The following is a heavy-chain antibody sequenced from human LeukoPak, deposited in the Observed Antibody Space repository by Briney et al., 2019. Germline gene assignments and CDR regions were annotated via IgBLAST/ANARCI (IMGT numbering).Heavy chain of an antibody. V-gene: IGHV3-23*01. CDR2: ISGSGGST. D-gene: IGHD6-19*01. Sequence: GGSLRLSCAASGFTFSSYAMSWVRQAPGKGLEWVSAISGSGGSTYYADSVKGRFTISRDNSKNTLYLEMNSLRAEDTAVYYCAKDGYSSGWFNTYWGQGTLVTVSS. J-gene: IGHJ4*02. CDR1: GFTFSSYA. CDR3: AKDGYSSGWFNTY.